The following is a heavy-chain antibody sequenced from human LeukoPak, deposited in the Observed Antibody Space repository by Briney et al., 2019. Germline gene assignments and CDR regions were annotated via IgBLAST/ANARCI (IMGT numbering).Heavy chain of an antibody. CDR3: ARDTGDDAFDL. Sequence: ASVKVSCKASGYTFTGYYMHWVRQAPGQGLEWMGWINPNSGGTNYAQKFQGRITMTRDTSISTAYMELSRLRSDDTAVYFCARDTGDDAFDLWGQGTMVTVSS. J-gene: IGHJ3*01. CDR2: INPNSGGT. V-gene: IGHV1-2*02. D-gene: IGHD7-27*01. CDR1: GYTFTGYY.